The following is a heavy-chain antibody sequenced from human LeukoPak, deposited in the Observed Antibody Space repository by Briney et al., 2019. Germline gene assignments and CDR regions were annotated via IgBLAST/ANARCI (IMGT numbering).Heavy chain of an antibody. CDR1: GGSTISYY. D-gene: IGHD4-17*01. Sequence: SGTLSLTRTGSGGSTISYYWSWTRQPAGKGLEWIGRSYTSGSTNYNPSLKSRVTMSVDTSKNQCSLKLRSVTAADTAVYYCARGDYGDYGAFDIWGQGTMVTVSS. CDR2: SYTSGST. CDR3: ARGDYGDYGAFDI. V-gene: IGHV4-4*07. J-gene: IGHJ3*02.